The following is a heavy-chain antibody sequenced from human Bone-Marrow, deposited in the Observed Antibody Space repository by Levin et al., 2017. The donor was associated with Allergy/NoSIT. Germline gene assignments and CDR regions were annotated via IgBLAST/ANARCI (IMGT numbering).Heavy chain of an antibody. Sequence: PGGSLRLSCAASGFTFSSYSMNWVRQAPGKGLEWVSSISSSSSYIYYADSVKGRFTISRDNAKNSLYLQMNSLRAEDTAVYYCAREKKGIRDFWRVATAGFDPWGQGTLVTVSS. V-gene: IGHV3-21*01. CDR2: ISSSSSYI. CDR1: GFTFSSYS. CDR3: AREKKGIRDFWRVATAGFDP. D-gene: IGHD3-3*01. J-gene: IGHJ5*02.